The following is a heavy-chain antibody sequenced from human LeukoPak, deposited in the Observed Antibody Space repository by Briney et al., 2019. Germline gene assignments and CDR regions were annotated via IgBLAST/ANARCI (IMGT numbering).Heavy chain of an antibody. V-gene: IGHV3-30*18. Sequence: GGSLRLSCAASGFTFSRYGMHWVRQAPGKGLEWVAVISYDGSNKYYADSVKGRFTISRDNSKNTLYLQMNSLRAEDTAVYYCAKDEIGGDYWSYMDVWGKGTTVTVSS. D-gene: IGHD4-17*01. CDR2: ISYDGSNK. J-gene: IGHJ6*04. CDR3: AKDEIGGDYWSYMDV. CDR1: GFTFSRYG.